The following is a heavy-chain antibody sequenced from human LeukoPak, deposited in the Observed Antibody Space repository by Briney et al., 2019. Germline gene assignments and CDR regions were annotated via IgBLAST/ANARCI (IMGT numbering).Heavy chain of an antibody. CDR1: GFTFSDYY. J-gene: IGHJ4*02. Sequence: GGSLRLSCAASGFTFSDYYMSWIRQAPGKGLEWVSSISRTSSYIYYADSVKGRFTISRDNAKNSLYLQMNSLRAEDTAVYYCARITSGRSTYYFDYWGQGTLVTVSS. V-gene: IGHV3-11*06. D-gene: IGHD1-26*01. CDR3: ARITSGRSTYYFDY. CDR2: ISRTSSYI.